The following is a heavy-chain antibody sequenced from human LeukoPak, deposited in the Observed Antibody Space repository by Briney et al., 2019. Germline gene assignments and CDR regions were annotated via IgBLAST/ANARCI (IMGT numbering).Heavy chain of an antibody. V-gene: IGHV1-2*02. Sequence: ASVKVSCKASGYTFTGYYIHWVRQAPGQGLEWMGWINPNSGGTNYAQKFQGRVTMTRDTSISTAYMELSRLRSDDTAVYYCARSARYSSSWYRYWGQGTLVTVSS. CDR3: ARSARYSSSWYRY. CDR1: GYTFTGYY. D-gene: IGHD6-13*01. J-gene: IGHJ4*02. CDR2: INPNSGGT.